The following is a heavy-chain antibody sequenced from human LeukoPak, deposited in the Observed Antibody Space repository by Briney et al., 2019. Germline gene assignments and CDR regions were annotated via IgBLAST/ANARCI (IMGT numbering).Heavy chain of an antibody. CDR1: GGSFSGYY. CDR3: ARHYSSGWYYYYYGMDV. J-gene: IGHJ6*02. D-gene: IGHD6-19*01. Sequence: SETLSLTCAVYGGSFSGYYWSWIRQPPGKGLEWIGEINHSGSTNYNPSLKSRVTISVDTSKNQFSLKLSSVTAADTAVYYCARHYSSGWYYYYYGMDVWGQGTTVTVSS. V-gene: IGHV4-34*01. CDR2: INHSGST.